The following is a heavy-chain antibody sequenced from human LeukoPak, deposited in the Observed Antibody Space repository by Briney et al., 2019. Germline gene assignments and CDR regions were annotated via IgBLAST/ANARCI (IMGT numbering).Heavy chain of an antibody. CDR2: INQAGSDK. V-gene: IGHV3-7*01. J-gene: IGHJ4*02. CDR1: GFTFSSYA. Sequence: PGESLRLSCEASGFTFSSYAMSWVRQAPGKGLEWVANINQAGSDKYYVDSVKGRFTISRDNARNSLYLQMNSLRAEDTAVYYCGRGDPDYWGQGTLVTASS. CDR3: GRGDPDY.